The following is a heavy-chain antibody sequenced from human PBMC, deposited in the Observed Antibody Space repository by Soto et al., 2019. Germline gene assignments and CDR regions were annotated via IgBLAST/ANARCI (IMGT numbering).Heavy chain of an antibody. D-gene: IGHD6-13*01. CDR1: GFTFSSYA. CDR2: IIGSGGST. V-gene: IGHV3-23*01. CDR3: AMAGGIATAGAFNY. Sequence: EVQLLESGGGLVQPGGSLRLSCAASGFTFSSYAMSWVRQAPGKGLEWASAIIGSGGSTYYADSVKGRFTISRDSSKNTLDLQMNSLRAEDTAVYYCAMAGGIATAGAFNYWGQGTLVTVSS. J-gene: IGHJ4*02.